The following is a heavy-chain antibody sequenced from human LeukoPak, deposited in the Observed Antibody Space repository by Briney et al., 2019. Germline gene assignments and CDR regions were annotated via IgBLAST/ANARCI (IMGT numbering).Heavy chain of an antibody. D-gene: IGHD1-26*01. CDR1: GGSISGYY. J-gene: IGHJ4*02. CDR2: IHTSGRT. Sequence: SETLSLTCTVSGGSISGYYWSWIRQPAGKGLEWIGRIHTSGRTNYNPSLKSRVTISVDTSKNQFSLKLSSVTAADTAVYYCAREGGSYSTFDYWGQGTLVTVSS. CDR3: AREGGSYSTFDY. V-gene: IGHV4-4*07.